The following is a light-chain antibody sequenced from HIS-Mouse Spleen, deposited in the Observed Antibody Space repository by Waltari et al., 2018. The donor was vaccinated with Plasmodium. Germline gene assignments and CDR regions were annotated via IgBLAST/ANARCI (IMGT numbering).Light chain of an antibody. V-gene: IGLV2-23*03. CDR2: EGS. Sequence: QSALTQPASVSGSPGQSITISCTGTNSDVGSSNLVSWYQQHPGKAPKLMISEGSKRPSGVSNRFSGSKSGNTASLTISGLQAEDEADYYCCSYAGSSTFVVFGGGTKLTVL. J-gene: IGLJ2*01. CDR1: NSDVGSSNL. CDR3: CSYAGSSTFVV.